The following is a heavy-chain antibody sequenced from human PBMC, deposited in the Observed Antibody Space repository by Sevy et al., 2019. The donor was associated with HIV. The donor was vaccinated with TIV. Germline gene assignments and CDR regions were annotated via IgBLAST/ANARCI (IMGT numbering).Heavy chain of an antibody. CDR3: ARAAYYCSTTSCYIDY. J-gene: IGHJ4*02. CDR1: GFTFSTYT. CDR2: ISSSSSYI. V-gene: IGHV3-21*01. D-gene: IGHD2-2*02. Sequence: GGSLRLSCAASGFTFSTYTMNWVRQAPGKGLEWVSSISSSSSYIYYADSVKGRFTISRDNAKNSLYLQMNSLRVGDTAVYYCARAAYYCSTTSCYIDYWGQGTLVTVSS.